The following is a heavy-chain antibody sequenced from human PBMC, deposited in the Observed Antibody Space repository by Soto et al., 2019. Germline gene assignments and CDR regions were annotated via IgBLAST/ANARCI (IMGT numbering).Heavy chain of an antibody. V-gene: IGHV3-30*18. Sequence: QVQLVESGGGVVQPGRSLRLSCAASGFTFSSYGMHWVRQAPGKGLEWVAVISYDGSNKYYADSVKGRFTVSRDNSKNTLYLQMNSLRAEDTAVYYCAKDLNVRGRHFDYWGQGTLVTVSS. CDR2: ISYDGSNK. CDR1: GFTFSSYG. D-gene: IGHD5-12*01. CDR3: AKDLNVRGRHFDY. J-gene: IGHJ4*02.